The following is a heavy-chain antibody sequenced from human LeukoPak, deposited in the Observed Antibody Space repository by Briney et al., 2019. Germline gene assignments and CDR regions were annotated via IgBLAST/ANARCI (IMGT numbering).Heavy chain of an antibody. CDR1: GFTFSNYG. D-gene: IGHD6-13*01. CDR3: AKDRVTAAGYYFDY. J-gene: IGHJ4*02. CDR2: ISFDGSAK. Sequence: QAGGSLRLSCAASGFTFSNYGMHWVRQAPGKGLEWVSVISFDGSAKYYADSVKGRFTISRDNSKNTLYLQMTSLRAEDTAVYYCAKDRVTAAGYYFDYWGQGTLVTVSS. V-gene: IGHV3-30*18.